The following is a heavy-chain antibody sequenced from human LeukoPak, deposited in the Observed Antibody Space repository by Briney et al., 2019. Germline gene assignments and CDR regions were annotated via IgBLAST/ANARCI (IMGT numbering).Heavy chain of an antibody. D-gene: IGHD3-22*01. Sequence: GGSLRLSCAASGFSFRSHGMNWVRQAPGKGLEWVSSISSSSSYIYYADSVKGRFTISRDNAKNSLYLQMNSLRAEDTAVYYCARGSFDSSGYYRVMTLFDYWGQGTLVTVSS. CDR2: ISSSSSYI. CDR3: ARGSFDSSGYYRVMTLFDY. CDR1: GFSFRSHG. J-gene: IGHJ4*02. V-gene: IGHV3-21*01.